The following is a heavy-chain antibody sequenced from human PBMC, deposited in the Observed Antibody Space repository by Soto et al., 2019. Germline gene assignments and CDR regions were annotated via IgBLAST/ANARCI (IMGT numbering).Heavy chain of an antibody. V-gene: IGHV3-23*01. CDR3: AKLTYYDFWSGYPNWFDP. CDR2: ISGSGDST. CDR1: GFTFSSYA. D-gene: IGHD3-3*01. J-gene: IGHJ5*02. Sequence: GGSLRLSCAASGFTFSSYAMSWVRQAPGKGLEWVSAISGSGDSTYYADSVKGRFTISRDNSKNTLYLQMNSLRAEDTAVYYCAKLTYYDFWSGYPNWFDPWGQGTLVTVSS.